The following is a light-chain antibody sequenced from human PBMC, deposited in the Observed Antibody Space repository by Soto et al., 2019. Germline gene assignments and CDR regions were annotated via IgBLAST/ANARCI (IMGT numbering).Light chain of an antibody. V-gene: IGLV2-14*01. Sequence: QSALTQPASVSGSPGQSITISCTGTSSDVGGYNYVSWYQQHPGKAPKLMIYEVSNRPSGVSNRFSGSKSGNTASLTISGLQAEDQAHYYCSSYTSSNKSVFGTGTKVTVL. CDR1: SSDVGGYNY. J-gene: IGLJ1*01. CDR2: EVS. CDR3: SSYTSSNKSV.